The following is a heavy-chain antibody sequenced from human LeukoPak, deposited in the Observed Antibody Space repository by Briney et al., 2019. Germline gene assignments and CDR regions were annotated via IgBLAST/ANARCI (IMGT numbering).Heavy chain of an antibody. CDR3: ARQDHYYGSGKRTFDI. V-gene: IGHV3-7*01. Sequence: GGSLRLSYAASGFTFSSYWMSWVRQAPGKGPEWVANIKQDGSEKYYVDSVKGRFTISRDNAKNSLYLQMNSLRAEDTAVYYCARQDHYYGSGKRTFDIWGQGTMVTVSS. CDR1: GFTFSSYW. CDR2: IKQDGSEK. J-gene: IGHJ3*02. D-gene: IGHD3-10*01.